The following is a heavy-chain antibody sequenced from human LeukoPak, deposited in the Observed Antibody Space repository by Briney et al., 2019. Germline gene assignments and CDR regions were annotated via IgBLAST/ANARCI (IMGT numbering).Heavy chain of an antibody. CDR3: ARGEPSIASTGAPPFDL. J-gene: IGHJ2*01. V-gene: IGHV4-59*01. CDR1: GGSIRSYY. Sequence: SETLSLTCTVSGGSIRSYYWEWIRQPPGKGLEWIGYIYYSGSTDYNPSLKSRVTLSVDTSKNQFSLRLSSVTAADTAVYYCARGEPSIASTGAPPFDLWGRGTLATVSS. CDR2: IYYSGST. D-gene: IGHD6-13*01.